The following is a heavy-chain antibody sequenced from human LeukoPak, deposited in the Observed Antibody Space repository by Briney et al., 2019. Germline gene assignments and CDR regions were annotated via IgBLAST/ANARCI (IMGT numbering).Heavy chain of an antibody. V-gene: IGHV4-39*01. Sequence: PSETLSLTCSVSGGSISSSNYYWGWIRQPPGKGLEWIGSIYFGGSTYYNPSLKSRVTISVDTSKNQFSLRLSSESAADTAVYYCARRGVAIDYWGQGTLVTVSS. CDR1: GGSISSSNYY. J-gene: IGHJ4*02. CDR2: IYFGGST. CDR3: ARRGVAIDY. D-gene: IGHD3-3*01.